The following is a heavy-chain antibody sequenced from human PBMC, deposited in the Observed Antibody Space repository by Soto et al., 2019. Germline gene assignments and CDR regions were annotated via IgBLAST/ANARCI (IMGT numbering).Heavy chain of an antibody. CDR3: AKAREVTVVRIYLSQ. CDR2: VGGSGDGT. Sequence: GGSLSLSCSSSGFPFSSYAMNWVRQAPGEGLEWVSSVGGSGDGTYYADSVKGRFTISRDNSKNTLYLQMNSLRAEDTAIYYCAKAREVTVVRIYLSQWGPGTPLTLYS. CDR1: GFPFSSYA. D-gene: IGHD4-4*01. J-gene: IGHJ1*01. V-gene: IGHV3-23*01.